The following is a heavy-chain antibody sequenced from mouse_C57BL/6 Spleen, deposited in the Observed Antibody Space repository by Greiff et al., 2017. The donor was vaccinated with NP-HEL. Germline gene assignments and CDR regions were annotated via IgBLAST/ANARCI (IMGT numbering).Heavy chain of an antibody. D-gene: IGHD1-1*01. J-gene: IGHJ2*01. CDR3: ARDTTVPHYFDY. V-gene: IGHV5-4*01. CDR2: ISDGGSYT. CDR1: GFTFSSYA. Sequence: DVKLVESGGGLVKPGGSLKLSCAASGFTFSSYAMSWVRQTPEKRLEWVATISDGGSYTYYPDNVKGRFTISRDNAKNNLYLQMSHLKSEDTAMYYCARDTTVPHYFDYWGQGTTLTVSS.